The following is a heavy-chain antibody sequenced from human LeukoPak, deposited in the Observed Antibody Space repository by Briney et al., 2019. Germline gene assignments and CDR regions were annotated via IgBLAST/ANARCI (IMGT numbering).Heavy chain of an antibody. Sequence: PGGSLRLSCAASGFTFDDYGMSWVRQAPGKGLEWVSGINWNGGSTGYADSVKGRFTISRDNAKNSLYLQMNSLRAEDTALYYCGRVKREGIAAAGRNDYWGQGTLVTVSS. J-gene: IGHJ4*02. CDR2: INWNGGST. V-gene: IGHV3-20*04. D-gene: IGHD6-13*01. CDR1: GFTFDDYG. CDR3: GRVKREGIAAAGRNDY.